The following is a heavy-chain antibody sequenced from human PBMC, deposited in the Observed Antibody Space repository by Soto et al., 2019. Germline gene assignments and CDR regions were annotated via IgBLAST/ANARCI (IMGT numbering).Heavy chain of an antibody. Sequence: SETLSLTCTVSGGSISSYYWSWIRQPPGKGLEWIGYIYYSGSTNYNPSLKSRVTISVDTSKNQFSLKLSSVTAADTAVYYCARANYDFWSGYHTRPYYFDYWGQGTLVSVSS. V-gene: IGHV4-59*01. CDR2: IYYSGST. CDR1: GGSISSYY. CDR3: ARANYDFWSGYHTRPYYFDY. D-gene: IGHD3-3*01. J-gene: IGHJ4*02.